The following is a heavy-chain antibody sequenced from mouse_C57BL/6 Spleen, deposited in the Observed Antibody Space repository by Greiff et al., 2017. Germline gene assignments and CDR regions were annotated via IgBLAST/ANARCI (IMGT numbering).Heavy chain of an antibody. Sequence: VQGVESGPELVKPGASVKISCKASGYAFSSSWMNWVKQRPGKGLEWIGRIYPGDGDTNYNGKFKGKATLTADKSSSTAYMQISSLTSEDSAVYVCASRGVDYWGQGTSVTVSS. V-gene: IGHV1-82*01. CDR1: GYAFSSSW. J-gene: IGHJ4*01. CDR2: IYPGDGDT. CDR3: ASRGVDY.